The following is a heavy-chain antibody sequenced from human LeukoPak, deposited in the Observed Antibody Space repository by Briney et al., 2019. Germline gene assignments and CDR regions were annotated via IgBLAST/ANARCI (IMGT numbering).Heavy chain of an antibody. D-gene: IGHD1-14*01. J-gene: IGHJ4*02. CDR3: ARDWASMNPFDC. CDR1: GGSISSGSYY. CDR2: IYYSGST. V-gene: IGHV4-31*03. Sequence: SETLSLTCTVSGGSISSGSYYWSWLRQHPGKGLEWIGYIYYSGSTYYNPSLKSRVTISADTSKNQFSLKLSSVTAADTAVYYCARDWASMNPFDCWGQGTLVTVSS.